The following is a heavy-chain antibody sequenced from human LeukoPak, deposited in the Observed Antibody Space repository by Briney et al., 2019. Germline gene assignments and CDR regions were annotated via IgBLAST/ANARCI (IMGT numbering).Heavy chain of an antibody. J-gene: IGHJ6*02. CDR1: GGTFSSYA. D-gene: IGHD1-26*01. CDR3: ARVGADTYYYYYYGMDV. Sequence: SVKVSCKASGGTFSSYAISWVRQAPRQGLEWMGRIIPIFGIANYAQKFQGRVTITADKSTSTAYMELSSLRSEDTAVYYCARVGADTYYYYYYGMDVWGQGATVTVSS. CDR2: IIPIFGIA. V-gene: IGHV1-69*04.